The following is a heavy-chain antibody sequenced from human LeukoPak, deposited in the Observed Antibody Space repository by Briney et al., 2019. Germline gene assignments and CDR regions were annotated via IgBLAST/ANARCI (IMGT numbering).Heavy chain of an antibody. J-gene: IGHJ4*02. CDR2: MNPDGRST. Sequence: GGALRLSCVASGFTFSNYWMHWVRQAPRKGLVWVSRMNPDGRSTDYEDSVKGRLTTSRDNAKNTVYLQMSSLRTDDTGLYSCVRDSATVSVWGQGALVTVSS. CDR1: GFTFSNYW. V-gene: IGHV3-74*01. CDR3: VRDSATVSV. D-gene: IGHD4-17*01.